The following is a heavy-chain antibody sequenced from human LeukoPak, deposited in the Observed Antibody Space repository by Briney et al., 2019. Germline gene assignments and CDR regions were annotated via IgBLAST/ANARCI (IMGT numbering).Heavy chain of an antibody. D-gene: IGHD3-22*01. V-gene: IGHV3-66*01. CDR1: GFTVSSNY. J-gene: IGHJ4*02. Sequence: GGSLRLSCAASGFTVSSNYMSWVSQAPGKGLEWVSVIYSGGSTYYADSVKGRFTISRDNSKNTLYLQMNSLRAEDTAVYYCARVVADSSGYYYGGGFDYWGQGTLVTVSS. CDR3: ARVVADSSGYYYGGGFDY. CDR2: IYSGGST.